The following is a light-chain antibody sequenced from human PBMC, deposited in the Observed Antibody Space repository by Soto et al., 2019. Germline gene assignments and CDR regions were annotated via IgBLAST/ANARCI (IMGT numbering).Light chain of an antibody. CDR3: HQYDSYPYT. CDR1: QSISKW. CDR2: DAS. J-gene: IGKJ2*01. Sequence: DILMTQSPSILSASVGDTVTITCRASQSISKWVAWYQQRAGKAPTGLIFDASKSERGVPSRLSVSGSGTEFTLIIRRLQPQDFATYFCHQYDSYPYTVGPGT. V-gene: IGKV1-5*01.